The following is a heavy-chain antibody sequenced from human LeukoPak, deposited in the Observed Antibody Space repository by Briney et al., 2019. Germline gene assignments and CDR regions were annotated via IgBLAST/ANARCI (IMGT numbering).Heavy chain of an antibody. V-gene: IGHV4-38-2*02. D-gene: IGHD6-13*01. CDR1: GYSISSGYY. CDR2: IYHSGST. J-gene: IGHJ6*03. CDR3: ARVLYSSSFYYYYYMDV. Sequence: PSETLSLTCTVSGYSISSGYYWGWIRQPPGKGLEWIGSIYHSGSTYYNPSLKSRVTISVDTSKNQFSLKLSSVTAADTAVYYCARVLYSSSFYYYYYMDVWGKGTTVTISS.